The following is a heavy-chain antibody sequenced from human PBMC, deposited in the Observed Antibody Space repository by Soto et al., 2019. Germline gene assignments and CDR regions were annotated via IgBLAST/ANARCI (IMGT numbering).Heavy chain of an antibody. CDR3: AKETRRDFDY. V-gene: IGHV3-30*18. J-gene: IGHJ4*02. CDR1: GFTFSSYG. CDR2: ISYDGSNK. Sequence: QVQLVESGGGVVQPGRSLRLSCAASGFTFSSYGMHWVRQAPGKGLEWVAVISYDGSNKYYADSVKGRFTISRDNPKNTLYLQMNSLRAEDTAVYYCAKETRRDFDYWGQGTLVTVSS.